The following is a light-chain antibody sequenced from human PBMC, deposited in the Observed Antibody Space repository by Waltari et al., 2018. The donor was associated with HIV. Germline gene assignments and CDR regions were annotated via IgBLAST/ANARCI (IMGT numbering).Light chain of an antibody. J-gene: IGLJ2*01. CDR1: SSDVGGYNY. V-gene: IGLV2-14*01. Sequence: QSALTQSASVSGSPGQSITISCTGTSSDVGGYNYVSWYQQHPGKAPKPVIYNVSNRPSGVSNRFSGPKSGNTASLTISGLQAEDEAEYYCSSYTSSNTVIFGGGTRVTVL. CDR2: NVS. CDR3: SSYTSSNTVI.